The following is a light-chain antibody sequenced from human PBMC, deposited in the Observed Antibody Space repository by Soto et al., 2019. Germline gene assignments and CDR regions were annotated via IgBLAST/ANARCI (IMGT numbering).Light chain of an antibody. Sequence: QSVLTQPPSASGSPGQSVTISCTGTSSDVGGYNYVSWYQQHPGKAPKLMIYEVSKRPSGVPXRFXGSKSGNTAXLTXSGLQAEDEADYYCSSYAGSNNLVFGGGTQLTVL. CDR2: EVS. J-gene: IGLJ2*01. CDR3: SSYAGSNNLV. CDR1: SSDVGGYNY. V-gene: IGLV2-8*01.